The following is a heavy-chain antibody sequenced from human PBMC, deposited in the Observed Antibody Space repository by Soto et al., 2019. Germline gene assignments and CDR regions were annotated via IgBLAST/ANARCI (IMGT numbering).Heavy chain of an antibody. J-gene: IGHJ4*02. Sequence: QVQLQESGPGLVKPSQTLSLTCTVSGGSISSGGYYWSWIRQHPGQGLEWIGYIYYSGSTNYNPSPKSRVTMSVDTSKNQLFLHLSSVTAADTAVYYCARHGGNSYFDYWGQGTLVTVSS. CDR3: ARHGGNSYFDY. D-gene: IGHD2-21*02. CDR2: IYYSGST. CDR1: GGSISSGGYY. V-gene: IGHV4-31*03.